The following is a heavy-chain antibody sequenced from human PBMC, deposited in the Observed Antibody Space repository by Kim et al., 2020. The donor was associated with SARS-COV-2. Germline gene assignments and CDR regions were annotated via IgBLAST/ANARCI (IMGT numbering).Heavy chain of an antibody. V-gene: IGHV4-34*01. CDR1: GGSFSGYS. CDR3: ATFPYDFGRPRGYMDV. J-gene: IGHJ6*03. CDR2: XNHRAST. Sequence: SETLSLTCVVEGGSFSGYSWNWIRQPPGKGLEWVGEXNHRASTKYNPSLKSRVTISVDTSKNQFSLNLTSVTAADTAVYYCATFPYDFGRPRGYMDVWGKGTTVTVSS. D-gene: IGHD3-3*01.